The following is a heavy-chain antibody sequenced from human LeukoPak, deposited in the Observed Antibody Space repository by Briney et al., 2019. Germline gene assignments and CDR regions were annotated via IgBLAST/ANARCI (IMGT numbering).Heavy chain of an antibody. Sequence: GASVTVSCKASGGTFSSYAISWVRQAPGQGLEWMGGIIPIFGTANYAQKFQGRVTITADESTSTAYMELSSLRSEDTAVYYCAREATYDSSGYYPHAFDIWGQGTMVTVSS. D-gene: IGHD3-22*01. CDR2: IIPIFGTA. CDR1: GGTFSSYA. J-gene: IGHJ3*02. CDR3: AREATYDSSGYYPHAFDI. V-gene: IGHV1-69*01.